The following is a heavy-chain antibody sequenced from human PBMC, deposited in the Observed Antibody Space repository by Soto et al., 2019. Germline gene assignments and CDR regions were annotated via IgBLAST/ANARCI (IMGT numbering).Heavy chain of an antibody. Sequence: SETLSLTCTVSGGSISSYYWSWIRQPPGKGLEWIGYIYYSGSTNYNPSLKSRVTISVDTSKNQFSLRLTSVTAADTAVYYCGRAHRDLQQLVHYYYSMDVWGQGTTVTVSS. CDR2: IYYSGST. CDR3: GRAHRDLQQLVHYYYSMDV. D-gene: IGHD6-13*01. CDR1: GGSISSYY. V-gene: IGHV4-59*08. J-gene: IGHJ6*02.